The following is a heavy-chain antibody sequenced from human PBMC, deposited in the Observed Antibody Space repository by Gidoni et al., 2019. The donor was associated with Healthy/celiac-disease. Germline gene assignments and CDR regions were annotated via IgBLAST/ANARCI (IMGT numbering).Heavy chain of an antibody. CDR2: ISSSSSYI. CDR1: GFTFSSYS. D-gene: IGHD5-18*01. V-gene: IGHV3-21*01. J-gene: IGHJ4*02. Sequence: EVQLVESGGGLVKPGGSLRLSCAASGFTFSSYSMNWVRQAPGKGLEWVSSISSSSSYIYYADSVKGRFTISRDNAKNSLYLQMNSLRAEDTAVYYCARSAVEMDTAMVPHYWGQGTLVTVSS. CDR3: ARSAVEMDTAMVPHY.